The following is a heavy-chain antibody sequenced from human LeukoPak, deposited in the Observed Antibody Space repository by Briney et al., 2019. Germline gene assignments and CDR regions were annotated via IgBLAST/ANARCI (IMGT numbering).Heavy chain of an antibody. J-gene: IGHJ6*02. Sequence: ASVTVSCTASGGTFSSYAIGWVRQAPGQGLEWMGGIIPIFGTANYAQKFQGRVTITADESTSTAYMELSSLRSEDTAVYYCASASLRIAAAGTWYYYGMDVWGQGTTVTVSS. CDR2: IIPIFGTA. CDR3: ASASLRIAAAGTWYYYGMDV. V-gene: IGHV1-69*13. D-gene: IGHD6-13*01. CDR1: GGTFSSYA.